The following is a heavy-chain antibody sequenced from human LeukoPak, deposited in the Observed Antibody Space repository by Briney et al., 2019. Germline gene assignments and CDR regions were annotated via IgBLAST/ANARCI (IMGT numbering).Heavy chain of an antibody. J-gene: IGHJ6*03. CDR1: GYTFTGYC. CDR2: INPNSGGT. D-gene: IGHD2-21*01. Sequence: ASVKVSCKASGYTFTGYCMHWVRQAPGQGLEWMGWINPNSGGTNYAQKFQGRVTMTRDTSISTAYMELSRLRSDDTAVYYCAIGSAHIVVVIATDYYMDVWGKGTTVTVSS. V-gene: IGHV1-2*02. CDR3: AIGSAHIVVVIATDYYMDV.